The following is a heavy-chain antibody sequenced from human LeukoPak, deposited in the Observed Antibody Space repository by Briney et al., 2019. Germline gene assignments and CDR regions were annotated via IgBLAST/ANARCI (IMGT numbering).Heavy chain of an antibody. D-gene: IGHD1-1*01. CDR3: AKAGREYYYYMDV. Sequence: PGGSLRLSCAASGFTFSSYSMNWVRQAPGKGLEWGSLISWDGGSTYYADSVKGRFTISRDNSKNSLYLQMNSLRTEDTALYYCAKAGREYYYYMDVWGKGTTVTVSS. CDR1: GFTFSSYS. J-gene: IGHJ6*03. V-gene: IGHV3-43*01. CDR2: ISWDGGST.